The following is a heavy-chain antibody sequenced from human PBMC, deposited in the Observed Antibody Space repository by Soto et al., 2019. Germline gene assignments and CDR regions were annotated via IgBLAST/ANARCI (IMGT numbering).Heavy chain of an antibody. CDR3: AKEDDAWTNGHFDI. Sequence: EVQLLESGGGLVQPGGSLRLSCAASGFSISSYDMSWVRQAPGKGLEWLSAISGSGGTTYYADSVKGRFTISTDNSTNTLYVQMNSLRVEDTAIYYCAKEDDAWTNGHFDIWGQGTMVTVSS. V-gene: IGHV3-23*01. CDR1: GFSISSYD. J-gene: IGHJ3*02. D-gene: IGHD2-8*01. CDR2: ISGSGGTT.